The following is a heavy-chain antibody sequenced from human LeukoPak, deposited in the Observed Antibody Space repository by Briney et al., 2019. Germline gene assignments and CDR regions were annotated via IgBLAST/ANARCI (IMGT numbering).Heavy chain of an antibody. V-gene: IGHV3-7*01. CDR1: GFTFSSHW. J-gene: IGHJ4*02. CDR3: ARDRQYNWNDPLDY. D-gene: IGHD1-20*01. Sequence: PGGSLRLSCAASGFTFSSHWMSWVRQAPGKGLEWVANIKQDGSEKYYVDSVKGRFTISRDNAKNSLYLQMNSLRAEDTAVYYCARDRQYNWNDPLDYWGQGTLVTVSS. CDR2: IKQDGSEK.